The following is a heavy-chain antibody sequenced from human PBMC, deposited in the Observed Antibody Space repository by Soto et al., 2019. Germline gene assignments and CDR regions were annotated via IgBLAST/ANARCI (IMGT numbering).Heavy chain of an antibody. CDR3: ARDMKQHRYYYYYGMDV. D-gene: IGHD6-13*01. CDR2: IYYSGST. V-gene: IGHV4-61*01. Sequence: QVQLQESGPGLMKPSETLSLTCTVSGGSVSSGSYYWSWIRQPPGKGLEWIGYIYYSGSTNYNPSLKSRVTISVDTSKNQFSLKLSSVTAADTAVYYCARDMKQHRYYYYYGMDVWGQGTTVTVSS. J-gene: IGHJ6*02. CDR1: GGSVSSGSYY.